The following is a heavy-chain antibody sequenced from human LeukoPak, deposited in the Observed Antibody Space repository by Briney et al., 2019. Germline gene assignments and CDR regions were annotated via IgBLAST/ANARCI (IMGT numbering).Heavy chain of an antibody. V-gene: IGHV3-30*04. CDR3: ARDRHSGSFYGYFDY. J-gene: IGHJ4*03. CDR1: GFTFSSYA. CDR2: ISYDGSSK. D-gene: IGHD1-26*01. Sequence: HPGGSLRLSCAASGFTFSSYAMHWVRQAPGKGLEWVAVISYDGSSKHYADSVKGRFTISRDIYKNTLSLQMNSLTAEDTAVYYCARDRHSGSFYGYFDYWGQGALVTVSS.